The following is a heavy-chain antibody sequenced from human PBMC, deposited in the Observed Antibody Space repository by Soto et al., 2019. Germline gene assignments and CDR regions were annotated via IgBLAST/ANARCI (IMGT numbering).Heavy chain of an antibody. V-gene: IGHV4-31*01. CDR3: ARVPDY. CDR1: XXXXXXXXXX. CDR2: IYYSGST. Sequence: QVQLQESGPGLVKPSQTLSLTRTVSXXXXXXXXXXXXWXRRNPGRGLEWIGYIYYSGSTYYNPXIXXXXTXSVXTXXXXXSLXLSXVTAAATXVYYCARVPDYWGQGTLVTVSS. J-gene: IGHJ4*02.